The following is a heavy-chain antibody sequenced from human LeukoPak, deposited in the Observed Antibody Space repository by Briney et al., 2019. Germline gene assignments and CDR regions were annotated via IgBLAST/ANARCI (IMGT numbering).Heavy chain of an antibody. CDR2: INHSGST. Sequence: PSETLSLTCAVYGGSFSGYYWSWIRQPPGKGLEWIGEINHSGSTNYNPSLKSRVTISVDTSKNQFSLKLSSVTAADTAVYYCARGTGYDFWSGYYISSGSYYMDVWGKGTTVTVS. CDR3: ARGTGYDFWSGYYISSGSYYMDV. V-gene: IGHV4-34*01. J-gene: IGHJ6*03. D-gene: IGHD3-3*01. CDR1: GGSFSGYY.